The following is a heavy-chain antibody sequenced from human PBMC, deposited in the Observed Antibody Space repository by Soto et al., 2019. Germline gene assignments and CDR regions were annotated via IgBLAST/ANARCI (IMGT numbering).Heavy chain of an antibody. CDR2: ISYDGSNK. Sequence: QVQLVESGGGVVQPGRSLRLSCAASGFTFSSYGMHWVRQAPGKGLEWVAVISYDGSNKYYADSVKGRFTISRDNXKXTXSLQMNSLRAEDTAVYYCAKLPLAAAGTNYSYGMDVWGQGTTVTVSS. J-gene: IGHJ6*02. CDR1: GFTFSSYG. V-gene: IGHV3-30*18. CDR3: AKLPLAAAGTNYSYGMDV. D-gene: IGHD6-13*01.